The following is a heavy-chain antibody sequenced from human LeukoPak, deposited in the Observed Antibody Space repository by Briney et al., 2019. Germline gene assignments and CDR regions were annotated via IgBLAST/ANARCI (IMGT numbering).Heavy chain of an antibody. J-gene: IGHJ3*02. V-gene: IGHV4-4*02. CDR2: IFHSGST. CDR1: GGSISNDNW. Sequence: SETLSLTCSLSGGSISNDNWWSWVRQPPGKGLEWIGEIFHSGSTNYNPSLKSRLTISLDKSKNQFSLKLNSVTAADTAVYYCARHRGPGMIVVGNAFDIWGQGTMVTVSS. CDR3: ARHRGPGMIVVGNAFDI. D-gene: IGHD3-22*01.